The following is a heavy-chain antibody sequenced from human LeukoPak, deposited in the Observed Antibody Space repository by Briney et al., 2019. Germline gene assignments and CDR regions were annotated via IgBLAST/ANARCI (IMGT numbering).Heavy chain of an antibody. V-gene: IGHV3-64*01. Sequence: PGGSLRLSCAASGFTFSSYAMHWVRQAPGKGLEYVSAISSNGGSTYYANSVKGRFTISRDNAKNSLYLQMNSLRAEDTAVYYCARQRSTRVEEFDYWGQGTLVTVSS. CDR1: GFTFSSYA. CDR2: ISSNGGST. J-gene: IGHJ4*02. D-gene: IGHD1-1*01. CDR3: ARQRSTRVEEFDY.